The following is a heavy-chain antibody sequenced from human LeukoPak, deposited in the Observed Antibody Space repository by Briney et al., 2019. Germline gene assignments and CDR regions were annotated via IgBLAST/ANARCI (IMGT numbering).Heavy chain of an antibody. CDR2: INHSGST. D-gene: IGHD3-10*01. V-gene: IGHV4-34*01. J-gene: IGHJ4*02. CDR3: ASSGRLWFGELLYHY. Sequence: PSETLSLTCAVYGGSFSGYYWSWIRQPPGKGLEWIGEINHSGSTNYNPSLKSRVTISVDTSKNQFSLKLSSVTAADTAVYYCASSGRLWFGELLYHYWGQGTLVTVSS. CDR1: GGSFSGYY.